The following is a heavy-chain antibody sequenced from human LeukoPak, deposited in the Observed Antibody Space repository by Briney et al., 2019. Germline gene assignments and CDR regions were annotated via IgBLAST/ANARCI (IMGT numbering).Heavy chain of an antibody. V-gene: IGHV4-59*02. CDR1: GRFVGTYY. CDR3: ARATGFGSGRYTSHWFDP. Sequence: PSETLSLTRTVAGRFVGTYYSTSIRQPPGKGLEWIGYIFYSGSTNYNPSLKSRVTISVDTSKNQFSLKLSSVTAADTAVYYCARATGFGSGRYTSHWFDPWGQGILVTVSS. J-gene: IGHJ5*02. D-gene: IGHD3-10*01. CDR2: IFYSGST.